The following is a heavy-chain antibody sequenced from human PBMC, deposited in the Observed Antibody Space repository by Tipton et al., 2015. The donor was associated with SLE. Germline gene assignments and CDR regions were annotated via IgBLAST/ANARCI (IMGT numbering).Heavy chain of an antibody. CDR3: ARGENYYDSSGYYYYYYGMDV. J-gene: IGHJ6*02. CDR1: GGTFSSYT. Sequence: QSGAEVKKPGSSVKVSCKASGGTFSSYTISWVRQAPGQGFEWMGWISADNGNTNYAQKLQGRVTMTTDTSTSTAYMELRSLRSEDTAVYYCARGENYYDSSGYYYYYYGMDVWGQGTTVTVSS. D-gene: IGHD3-22*01. CDR2: ISADNGNT. V-gene: IGHV1-18*01.